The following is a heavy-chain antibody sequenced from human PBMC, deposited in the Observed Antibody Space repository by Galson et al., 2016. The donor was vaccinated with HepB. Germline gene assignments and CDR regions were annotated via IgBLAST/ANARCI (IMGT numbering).Heavy chain of an antibody. D-gene: IGHD6-19*01. CDR2: IKEDGSKS. V-gene: IGHV3-7*03. J-gene: IGHJ1*01. Sequence: SLRLSCAASGFTVSSNCMSWVRQAPGKGLEWVASIKEDGSKSFYADSVKGRFTISRDNVENSLSLQMNSLRAEDTAVYYCARYGDEAGWDFHQWGQGTLVTVSS. CDR3: ARYGDEAGWDFHQ. CDR1: GFTVSSNC.